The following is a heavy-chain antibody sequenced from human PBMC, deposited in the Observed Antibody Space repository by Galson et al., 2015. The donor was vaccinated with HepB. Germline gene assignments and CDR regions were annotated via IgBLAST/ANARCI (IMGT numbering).Heavy chain of an antibody. CDR3: ARDLPKAVCSGGSCKHYYYGMDV. CDR1: GFTFSSYS. V-gene: IGHV3-21*01. CDR2: ISSSSSYI. Sequence: SLRLSCAASGFTFSSYSMNWVRQAPGKGLEWVSSISSSSSYIYYADSVKGRFTISRDNAKNSLYLQMNSLRAEDTAVYYCARDLPKAVCSGGSCKHYYYGMDVWGQGTLVTVSS. J-gene: IGHJ6*02. D-gene: IGHD2-15*01.